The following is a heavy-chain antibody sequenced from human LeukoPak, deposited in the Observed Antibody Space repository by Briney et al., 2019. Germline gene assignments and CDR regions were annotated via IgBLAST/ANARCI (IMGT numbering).Heavy chain of an antibody. D-gene: IGHD5-18*01. J-gene: IGHJ4*02. V-gene: IGHV3-23*01. CDR2: IIGSGVIT. CDR1: GVTLSSYA. CDR3: AKDRGYSYGTGCYFVY. Sequence: GGALRLSCAASGVTLSSYAMSWVRQAPGKGLEWVSAIIGSGVITYYAHSVKGRFTISRDNSKNTLYLQMNSMRAEDTAVYCCAKDRGYSYGTGCYFVYWGQGTLVTVCS.